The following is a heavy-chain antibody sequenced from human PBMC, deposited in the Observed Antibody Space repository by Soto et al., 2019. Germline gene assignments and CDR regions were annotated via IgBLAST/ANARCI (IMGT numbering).Heavy chain of an antibody. CDR1: GGSISSYY. J-gene: IGHJ4*02. CDR2: IYYSGST. D-gene: IGHD3-22*01. CDR3: ARYYYDSSGYYQQYYFDY. V-gene: IGHV4-59*01. Sequence: SETLSLTCTVSGGSISSYYWSWIRQPPGKGLEWIGYIYYSGSTNYNPSLKSRVTISVDTSKNQFSLKLSSVTAADTAVYYCARYYYDSSGYYQQYYFDYWGQGTLVTVSS.